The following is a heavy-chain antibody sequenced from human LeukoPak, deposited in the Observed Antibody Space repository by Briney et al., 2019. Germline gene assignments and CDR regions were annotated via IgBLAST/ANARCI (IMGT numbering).Heavy chain of an antibody. CDR3: ARRAGDYSHPYDY. CDR1: GFTFNSYA. D-gene: IGHD3-22*01. V-gene: IGHV3-48*04. CDR2: ISSSSNVI. J-gene: IGHJ4*02. Sequence: GGSLRLSCAASGFTFNSYAFNWVRQAPGKGLEWVSYISSSSNVIYYTDSVKGRFTISRDNAKNSLYLQMNSLRAEDTGVYYCARRAGDYSHPYDYWGQGTLVTVSS.